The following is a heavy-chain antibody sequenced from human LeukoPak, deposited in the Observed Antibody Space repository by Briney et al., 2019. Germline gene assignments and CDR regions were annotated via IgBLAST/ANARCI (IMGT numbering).Heavy chain of an antibody. D-gene: IGHD2-21*01. V-gene: IGHV3-7*01. CDR2: IKEDGSEK. CDR3: ARDRFLDC. J-gene: IGHJ4*02. Sequence: GGSLRLSCATSGFTFSSYWMSWVRQAPGKRLEWVADIKEDGSEKYYVDSVKGRFTISRDNAKNSLYLQMSSLRAEDTAVYYCARDRFLDCWGQGTLVTVSS. CDR1: GFTFSSYW.